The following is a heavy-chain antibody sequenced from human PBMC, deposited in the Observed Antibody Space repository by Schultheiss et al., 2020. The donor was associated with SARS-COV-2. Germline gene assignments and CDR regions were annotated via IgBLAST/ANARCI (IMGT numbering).Heavy chain of an antibody. CDR1: GFTFSSYA. J-gene: IGHJ6*02. Sequence: GGSLRLSCSASGFTFSSYAMHWVRQAPGKGLEWVAVISYDGSNKYYADSVKGRFTISRDNAKNTLYLQMNSLRAEDTAVYYCTRLPNWNDLPGYYYGMDVWGQGTTVTVSS. V-gene: IGHV3-30-3*01. CDR2: ISYDGSNK. CDR3: TRLPNWNDLPGYYYGMDV. D-gene: IGHD1-1*01.